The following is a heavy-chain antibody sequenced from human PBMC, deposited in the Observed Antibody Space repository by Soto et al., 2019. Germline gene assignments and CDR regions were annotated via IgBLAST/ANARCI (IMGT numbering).Heavy chain of an antibody. V-gene: IGHV3-43*01. CDR3: AKGYAGFWSGYPYYYGMDV. CDR2: ISWDGGST. D-gene: IGHD3-3*01. Sequence: SLRLSCAASGFTFDDYTMHWVRQAPGKGLEWVSLISWDGGSTYYADSVKGRFTISRDNSKNSLYLQMNSLRTEGTALYYCAKGYAGFWSGYPYYYGMDVWGQGTTVTVSS. CDR1: GFTFDDYT. J-gene: IGHJ6*02.